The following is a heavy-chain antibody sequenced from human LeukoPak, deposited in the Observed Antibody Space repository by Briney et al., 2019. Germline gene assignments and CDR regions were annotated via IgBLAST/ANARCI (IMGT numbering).Heavy chain of an antibody. Sequence: SETLSLTCTVSGDSISTSKSYWGWIRQPPLKGLEWIGSIYHSGRTYYNSSLKSRVTISVDTSKNQFSLKVTSVTAADTAVYYCASAHYDILGGHFNYWGQGTLVTVSS. CDR2: IYHSGRT. V-gene: IGHV4-39*07. D-gene: IGHD3-9*01. J-gene: IGHJ4*02. CDR1: GDSISTSKSY. CDR3: ASAHYDILGGHFNY.